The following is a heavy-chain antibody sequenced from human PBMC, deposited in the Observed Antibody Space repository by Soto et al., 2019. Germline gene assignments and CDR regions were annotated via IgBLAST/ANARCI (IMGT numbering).Heavy chain of an antibody. CDR1: GGTFSSYA. J-gene: IGHJ4*02. V-gene: IGHV1-69*12. Sequence: QVQLVQSGAEVKKPGSSVKVSCKASGGTFSSYAISWVRQAPGQGLEWMGGIIPIFGTANYAQKFQGRVTITADDSTSTAHMELSSLRSEDTAVYYCARVRVRFLEWLGSEGWGQGTLVTVSS. D-gene: IGHD3-3*01. CDR3: ARVRVRFLEWLGSEG. CDR2: IIPIFGTA.